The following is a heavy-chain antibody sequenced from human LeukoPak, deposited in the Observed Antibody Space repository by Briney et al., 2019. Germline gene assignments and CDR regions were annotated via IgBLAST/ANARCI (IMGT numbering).Heavy chain of an antibody. J-gene: IGHJ4*02. Sequence: GGSLRLSCAASGFTFSSYSMNWVRQAPGKGLEWVSSISSSISYIYNADSVKGRFTISRDNAKNSLYLQMNSLRAEDTAVYYCARDQGLLVVAGRFGYWGQGTLVTVSS. V-gene: IGHV3-21*01. D-gene: IGHD6-19*01. CDR3: ARDQGLLVVAGRFGY. CDR1: GFTFSSYS. CDR2: ISSSISYI.